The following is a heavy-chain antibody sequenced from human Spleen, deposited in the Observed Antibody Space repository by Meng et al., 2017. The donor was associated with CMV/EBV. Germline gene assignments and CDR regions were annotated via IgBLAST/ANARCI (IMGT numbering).Heavy chain of an antibody. V-gene: IGHV6-1*01. J-gene: IGHJ4*02. CDR1: GDSVSSTRAA. CDR3: ARDDYGIIDY. CDR2: TYYRSKWYY. D-gene: IGHD4-17*01. Sequence: ISGDSVSSTRAAWTWIRQSPSGGLEWLGRTYYRSKWYYDYAGSVKSRITISPDTSKNHFSLHLNSVTPQDTAVYYCARDDYGIIDYWGQGTLVTVSS.